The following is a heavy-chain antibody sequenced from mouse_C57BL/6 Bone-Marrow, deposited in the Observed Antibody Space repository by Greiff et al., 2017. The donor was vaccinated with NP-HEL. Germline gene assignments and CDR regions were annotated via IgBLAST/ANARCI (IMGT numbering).Heavy chain of an antibody. D-gene: IGHD2-5*01. Sequence: VQLQQPGAELVKPGASVKLSCKASGYTFTSYWMHWVKQRPGQGLEWIGMIHPNSGSTNYNEKFKSKATLTVDKSSSTAYMQLSSLTSEDSAVNYCARKEGYSNYVGYWGQGTTLTVSS. CDR3: ARKEGYSNYVGY. J-gene: IGHJ2*01. V-gene: IGHV1-64*01. CDR1: GYTFTSYW. CDR2: IHPNSGST.